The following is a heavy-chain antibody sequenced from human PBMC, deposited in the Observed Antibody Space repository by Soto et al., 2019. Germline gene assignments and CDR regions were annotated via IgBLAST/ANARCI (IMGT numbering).Heavy chain of an antibody. J-gene: IGHJ6*02. CDR3: ARDEIVGATVFGVVIIPGSPYYGMDV. V-gene: IGHV6-1*01. D-gene: IGHD3-3*01. CDR1: GDSVSSNSAA. CDR2: TYYRSKWYN. Sequence: SQTLSLTCAISGDSVSSNSAAWNWIRQSPSRGLEWLGRTYYRSKWYNDYAVSVKSRITINPDTSKNQFSLQLNSVTPEDAAVYYCARDEIVGATVFGVVIIPGSPYYGMDVWGQGTTVTVSS.